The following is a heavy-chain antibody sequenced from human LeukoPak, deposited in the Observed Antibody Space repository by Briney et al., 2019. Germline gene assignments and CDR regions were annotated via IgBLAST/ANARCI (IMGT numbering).Heavy chain of an antibody. CDR1: GFTFSGST. CDR2: IRTKANNYAT. J-gene: IGHJ4*02. Sequence: GGSLRLSCAASGFTFSGSTVHWVRQASGKGLDWVGHIRTKANNYATAYAASVKGRFTISRDDSKNTAYLQMNSLKIEDTAVYYCSRHEALPGDYWGQGTLVTVSS. D-gene: IGHD2-21*02. V-gene: IGHV3-73*01. CDR3: SRHEALPGDY.